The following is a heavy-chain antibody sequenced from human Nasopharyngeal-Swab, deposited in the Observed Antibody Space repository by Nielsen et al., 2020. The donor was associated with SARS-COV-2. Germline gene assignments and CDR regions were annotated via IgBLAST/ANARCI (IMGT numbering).Heavy chain of an antibody. CDR1: GDSVSSNSAA. Sequence: SETLSLTCALSGDSVSSNSAAWNWIRQSPSRGLEWLGRTYYRSKWYNDYAVSVKSRITINPDTSKNQFSLQLNSVTPEDTAVYYCARVGRWELPGAFDIWGQGTMVTVSS. CDR3: ARVGRWELPGAFDI. J-gene: IGHJ3*02. CDR2: TYYRSKWYN. V-gene: IGHV6-1*01. D-gene: IGHD1-26*01.